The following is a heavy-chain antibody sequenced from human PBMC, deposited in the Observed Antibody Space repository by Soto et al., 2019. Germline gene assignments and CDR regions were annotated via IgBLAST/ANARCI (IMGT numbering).Heavy chain of an antibody. CDR3: TTEVIMITFGGVIDLPYFDY. D-gene: IGHD3-16*02. J-gene: IGHJ4*02. CDR2: IKSKTDGGTT. Sequence: PGGSLRLCCTASGFTFGDYAMNWVRQAPGKGLEWVGRIKSKTDGGTTDYAAPVKGRFTISRDDSKNTLYLQMNSLKTEDTAVYYCTTEVIMITFGGVIDLPYFDYWGQGTLVTVSS. V-gene: IGHV3-15*07. CDR1: GFTFGDYA.